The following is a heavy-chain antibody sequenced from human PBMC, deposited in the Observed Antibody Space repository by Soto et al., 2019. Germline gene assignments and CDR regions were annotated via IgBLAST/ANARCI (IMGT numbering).Heavy chain of an antibody. J-gene: IGHJ4*02. Sequence: SETLSLTCTVSGGSISSGGYYWSWIRQHPGKGLEWIGYIYYSGSTYYNPSLKSRVTISVDTSKNQFSLKLSSVTAADTAVYYCASVKSDYGGTSVDYWGQGTLVTVSS. CDR2: IYYSGST. D-gene: IGHD4-17*01. V-gene: IGHV4-31*03. CDR3: ASVKSDYGGTSVDY. CDR1: GGSISSGGYY.